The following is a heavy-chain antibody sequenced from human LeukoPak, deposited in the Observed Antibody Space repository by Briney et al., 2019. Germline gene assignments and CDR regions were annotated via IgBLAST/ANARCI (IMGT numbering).Heavy chain of an antibody. CDR3: ARVGRYSSGWQPFDY. Sequence: GGSLRLSCAASGFTFSSYAVHWVRQAPGKGLEYVSAISSNGGSTYYANSVKGRFTISRDNSKNTLYLQMGSLRAEDMAVYYCARVGRYSSGWQPFDYWGQGTLVTVSS. D-gene: IGHD6-19*01. CDR1: GFTFSSYA. V-gene: IGHV3-64*01. CDR2: ISSNGGST. J-gene: IGHJ4*02.